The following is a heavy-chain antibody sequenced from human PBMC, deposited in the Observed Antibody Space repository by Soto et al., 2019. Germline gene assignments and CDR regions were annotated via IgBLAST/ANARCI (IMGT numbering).Heavy chain of an antibody. J-gene: IGHJ6*03. V-gene: IGHV3-23*01. CDR3: AKDPHPSYYYYMDV. CDR2: ITDSGGST. Sequence: GGSLRLSCAASGFTFNNCAMSWVRQAPGKGLEWVSTITDSGGSTFYADSVKGRFTISRDNSKNTLYLQMDSLRAEDTALYYCAKDPHPSYYYYMDVWGRGTTVTVSS. CDR1: GFTFNNCA.